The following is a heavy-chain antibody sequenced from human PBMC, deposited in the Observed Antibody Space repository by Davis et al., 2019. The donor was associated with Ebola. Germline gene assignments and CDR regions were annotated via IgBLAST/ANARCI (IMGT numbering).Heavy chain of an antibody. V-gene: IGHV4-34*01. CDR3: ARERKYCSSTSCYSGYYYYYMDV. J-gene: IGHJ6*03. CDR1: GGSFSGYY. D-gene: IGHD2-2*01. CDR2: INHSGST. Sequence: PSETLSLTCAVYGGSFSGYYWSWIRQPPGKGLEWIGEINHSGSTNYNPSLKSRVTISVDTSKNQFSLKLSSVTAADTAVYYCARERKYCSSTSCYSGYYYYYMDVWGKGTTVTVSS.